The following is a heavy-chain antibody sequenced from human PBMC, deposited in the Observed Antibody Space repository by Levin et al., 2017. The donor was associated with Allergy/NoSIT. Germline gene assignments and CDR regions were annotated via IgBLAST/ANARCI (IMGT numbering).Heavy chain of an antibody. J-gene: IGHJ4*02. CDR2: ISGSGGST. CDR1: GFTFSSYA. Sequence: GESLKISCAASGFTFSSYAMSWVRQAPGKGLEWVSAISGSGGSTYYADSVKGRFTISRDNSKNTLYLQMNRLRGEEKDVYYCAKGALLEQDGEFDYWGQGTLVTVSS. CDR3: AKGALLEQDGEFDY. V-gene: IGHV3-23*01. D-gene: IGHD1/OR15-1a*01.